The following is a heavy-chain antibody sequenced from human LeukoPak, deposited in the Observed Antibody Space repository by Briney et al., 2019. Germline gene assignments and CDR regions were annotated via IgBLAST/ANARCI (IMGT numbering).Heavy chain of an antibody. Sequence: ASVKVSCKASGYTFTSYAIHWVRQAPGQRFEWMGWINPNSGNTGYAQKFQARVTMTRNTSINTAYLELSSLGSEDTAVYYCARVRDGSGSYCFDYWGQGTLVTVSS. CDR3: ARVRDGSGSYCFDY. D-gene: IGHD3-10*01. J-gene: IGHJ4*02. CDR2: INPNSGNT. V-gene: IGHV1-8*01. CDR1: GYTFTSYA.